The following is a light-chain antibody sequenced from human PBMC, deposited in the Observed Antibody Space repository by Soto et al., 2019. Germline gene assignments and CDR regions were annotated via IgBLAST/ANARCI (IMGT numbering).Light chain of an antibody. CDR2: DAS. CDR3: QQYSSSPIT. J-gene: IGKJ5*01. CDR1: HSISSSY. V-gene: IGKV3D-20*01. Sequence: TVLTQSPATLSLSPGDSAPLSCGASHSISSSYLAWYQQKPGLAPRLLIYDASSRATGIPDRFSGSGSGTDFTLTISRLEPEDFAVYYCQQYSSSPITFGQGTRLEIK.